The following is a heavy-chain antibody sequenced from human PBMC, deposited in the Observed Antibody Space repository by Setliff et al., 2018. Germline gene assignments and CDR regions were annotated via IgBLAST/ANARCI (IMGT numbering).Heavy chain of an antibody. CDR2: MYYSGKT. D-gene: IGHD2-15*01. CDR3: VRPGGTTVVARHFDY. Sequence: SETLSLTCTVSGGYIARSYFYWGWICQSPGKGLEWIGTMYYSGKTFYMPSLQSRVTISADTSKSQFSLRLSSLTAADTATYYCVRPGGTTVVARHFDYWGSGILVTVSS. CDR1: GGYIARSYFY. J-gene: IGHJ4*01. V-gene: IGHV4-39*01.